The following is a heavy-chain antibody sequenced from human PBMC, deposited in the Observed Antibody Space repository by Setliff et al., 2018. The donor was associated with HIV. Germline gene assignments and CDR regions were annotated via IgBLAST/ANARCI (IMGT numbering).Heavy chain of an antibody. V-gene: IGHV4-31*03. Sequence: SETLSLTCTVSGGLISSHIYQWSWIRHHPGKGLEWIGYIYYSGGTYYSPSLKSRVSMSIDTFKNQFSLNLTSVTAADTAVYYCARGIYRPWGGYSAFATDAFETWGQGTLVTVSS. CDR1: GGLISSHIYQ. CDR3: ARGIYRPWGGYSAFATDAFET. J-gene: IGHJ3*02. D-gene: IGHD5-12*01. CDR2: IYYSGGT.